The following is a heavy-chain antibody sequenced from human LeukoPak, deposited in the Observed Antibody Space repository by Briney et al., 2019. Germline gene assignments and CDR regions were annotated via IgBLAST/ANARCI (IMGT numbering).Heavy chain of an antibody. CDR1: GFTFSSYW. CDR3: TRDLMDYDVSTGLHHYYMDV. V-gene: IGHV3-74*01. Sequence: QPGGSLRLSCVASGFTFSSYWMHWVRQDPRKGLVWVSRISGDGRNINYTDSVRGRFTISRDNAKNTLYLQMNTLRVEDTAVYYCTRDLMDYDVSTGLHHYYMDVWGQGTTVTVS. CDR2: ISGDGRNI. D-gene: IGHD3-9*01. J-gene: IGHJ6*02.